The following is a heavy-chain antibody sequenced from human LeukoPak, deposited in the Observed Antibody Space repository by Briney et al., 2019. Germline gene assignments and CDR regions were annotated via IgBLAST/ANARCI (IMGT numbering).Heavy chain of an antibody. Sequence: INHSGSTNYNPSLKSRVTISVDTSKNQFSLKLSSVTAADTAVYYCARGGVVVTARGYDYWGQGTLVTVSS. V-gene: IGHV4-34*01. D-gene: IGHD2-21*02. CDR3: ARGGVVVTARGYDY. CDR2: INHSGST. J-gene: IGHJ4*02.